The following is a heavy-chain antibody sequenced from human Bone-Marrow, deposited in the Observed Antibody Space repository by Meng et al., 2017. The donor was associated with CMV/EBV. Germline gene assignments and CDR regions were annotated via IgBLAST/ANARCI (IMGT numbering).Heavy chain of an antibody. V-gene: IGHV3-23*03. CDR1: GFTFSSYA. CDR3: AKDRDGYNLSPFDY. D-gene: IGHD5-24*01. CDR2: IYSGGSST. J-gene: IGHJ4*02. Sequence: SCAASGFTFSSYAMSWVRQAPGKGLEWVSVIYSGGSSTYYADSVKGRFTISRDNSKNTLYLQMNSLRAEDTAVYYCAKDRDGYNLSPFDYWGQGTLVTVYS.